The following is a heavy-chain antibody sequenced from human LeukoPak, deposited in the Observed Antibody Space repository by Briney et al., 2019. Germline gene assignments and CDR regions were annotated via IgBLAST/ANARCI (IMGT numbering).Heavy chain of an antibody. CDR1: GFTSSSYA. D-gene: IGHD2-15*01. V-gene: IGHV3-23*01. CDR2: ISGSGGDT. J-gene: IGHJ4*02. CDR3: AKIAGRYCSGGSCEVDY. Sequence: GGSLRLSCAASGFTSSSYAMSWVRQAPGKGLEWVSDISGSGGDTYYADSVKGRFTISRDNSKNTLFLQMNSLGAEDTATYYCAKIAGRYCSGGSCEVDYWGQGTLVTVSS.